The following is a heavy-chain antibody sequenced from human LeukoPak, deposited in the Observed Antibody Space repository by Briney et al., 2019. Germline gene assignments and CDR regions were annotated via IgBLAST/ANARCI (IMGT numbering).Heavy chain of an antibody. CDR3: ARNIVGANAFDY. D-gene: IGHD1-26*01. CDR2: FHHAGST. Sequence: SGTLSLTCGVSGXSISGSNWWSWVRQPPGKELEWIGEFHHAGSTNYNPSLKSRVTISVDKSKNQFSLRLSSVTAADTAVYYCARNIVGANAFDYWGQGTLVTVSS. CDR1: GXSISGSNW. J-gene: IGHJ4*02. V-gene: IGHV4-4*02.